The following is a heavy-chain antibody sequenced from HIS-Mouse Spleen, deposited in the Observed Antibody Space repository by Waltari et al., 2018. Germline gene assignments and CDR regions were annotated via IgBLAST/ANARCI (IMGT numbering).Heavy chain of an antibody. J-gene: IGHJ4*02. D-gene: IGHD6-6*01. Sequence: QLQLQASGPGLVKPSAPLSLTCTVSGGSISSSSYYWVWIRQPPGKGLEWIGSIYYSGSTYYNPSLKSRVTISVDTSKNQFSLKLSSVTAADTAVYYCASRYSSSSQFGYWGQGTLVTVSS. V-gene: IGHV4-39*07. CDR3: ASRYSSSSQFGY. CDR2: IYYSGST. CDR1: GGSISSSSYY.